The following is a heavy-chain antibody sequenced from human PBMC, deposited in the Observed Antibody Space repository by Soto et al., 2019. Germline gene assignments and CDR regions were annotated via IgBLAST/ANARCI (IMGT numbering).Heavy chain of an antibody. CDR1: GFTFSSYS. D-gene: IGHD6-13*01. CDR2: ISSSSSTI. V-gene: IGHV3-48*02. J-gene: IGHJ6*02. CDR3: ARDGAAAGTFGMDV. Sequence: PGGSLRLSCAASGFTFSSYSMNWVRQAPGKGLEWVSYISSSSSTIYYADSVKGRFTISRDNAKNPLYLQMNSLRDEDTAVYYCARDGAAAGTFGMDVWGQGTTVTVSS.